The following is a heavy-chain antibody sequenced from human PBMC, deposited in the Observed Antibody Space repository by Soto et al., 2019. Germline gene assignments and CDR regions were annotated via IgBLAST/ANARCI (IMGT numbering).Heavy chain of an antibody. CDR1: GGSVSSHY. CDR2: IHYSGGT. J-gene: IGHJ5*02. V-gene: IGHV4-59*02. D-gene: IGHD3-10*01. Sequence: QVQLQESGPGLVKPSETLSLTCTVYGGSVSSHYWSWIRQPPGKGLEWIGFIHYSGGTKYNPSLESRVTISVDTSQNQLSLRLNSVTAADTAVYYCARESAGSGKNNWFDPWGLGTLVTVS. CDR3: ARESAGSGKNNWFDP.